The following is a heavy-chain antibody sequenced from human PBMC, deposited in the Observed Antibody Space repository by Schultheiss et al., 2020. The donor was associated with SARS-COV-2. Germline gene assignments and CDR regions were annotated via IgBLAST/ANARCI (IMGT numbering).Heavy chain of an antibody. CDR1: GFTFSSYS. CDR3: AKVPNYYDSSGYYLTFDY. D-gene: IGHD3-22*01. J-gene: IGHJ4*02. V-gene: IGHV3-48*01. Sequence: GGSLRLSCAASGFTFSSYSMNWVRQAPGKGLEWVSYISSSSSTIYYADSVKGRFTISRDNAKNSLYLQMNSLRAEDTAVYYCAKVPNYYDSSGYYLTFDYWGQGTLVTVSS. CDR2: ISSSSSTI.